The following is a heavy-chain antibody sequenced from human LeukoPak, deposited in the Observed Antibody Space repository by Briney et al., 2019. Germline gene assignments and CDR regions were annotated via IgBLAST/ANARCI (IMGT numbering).Heavy chain of an antibody. CDR3: ASTQRRLNYYDSSGYLY. D-gene: IGHD3-22*01. CDR2: ISSSSSYI. Sequence: GGSLRLSCAASGFTFSSYSMNWVRQAPGKGLEWVSSISSSSSYIYYADSMKGRFTISRDNAKNSLYLQTNSLRAEDTSVYYCASTQRRLNYYDSSGYLYWGQGTLVTVSS. J-gene: IGHJ4*02. V-gene: IGHV3-21*01. CDR1: GFTFSSYS.